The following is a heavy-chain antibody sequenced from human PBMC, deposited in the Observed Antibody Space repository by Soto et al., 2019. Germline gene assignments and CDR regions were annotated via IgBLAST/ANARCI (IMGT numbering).Heavy chain of an antibody. Sequence: QVQLVQSGAEVKKPGASVKVSCKASGYTFTGYYMHWVRQAPGQGLEWMGWINPNSGGTNYAQKFQGWVTMTRDTSISTAYMELSRLRSDDTAVYYCARARYSGSGYNYYYGMDVWGQGTTVTVSS. CDR3: ARARYSGSGYNYYYGMDV. CDR1: GYTFTGYY. CDR2: INPNSGGT. D-gene: IGHD1-26*01. V-gene: IGHV1-2*04. J-gene: IGHJ6*02.